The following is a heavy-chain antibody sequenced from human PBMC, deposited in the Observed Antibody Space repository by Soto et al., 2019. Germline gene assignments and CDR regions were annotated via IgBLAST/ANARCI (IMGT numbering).Heavy chain of an antibody. CDR1: GFTFSSYS. CDR2: ISSSSDYI. J-gene: IGHJ3*02. CDR3: ARSVPAAPFDI. D-gene: IGHD2-2*01. V-gene: IGHV3-21*01. Sequence: EVQLVESGRGLVKPGGSLRLSCAASGFTFSSYSMNWVRQAPGKGLEWVSSISSSSDYIFYADSVKGRFTISRDNAKNSLYLQMNSLRAEDTAVYYCARSVPAAPFDIWGQGTMVIVSS.